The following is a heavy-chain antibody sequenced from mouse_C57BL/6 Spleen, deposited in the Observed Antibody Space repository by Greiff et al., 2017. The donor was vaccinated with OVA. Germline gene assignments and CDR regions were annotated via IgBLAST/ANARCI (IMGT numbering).Heavy chain of an antibody. CDR2: IWRGGST. D-gene: IGHD4-1*01. Sequence: VKLMESGPGLVQPSQSLSITCTVSGFSLTSYGVHWVRQSPGKGLEWLGVIWRGGSTDYNAAFMSRLSITKDNSKSQVFFKMNSLQADDTAIYYCAKNPNWDWYFDVWGTGTTVTVSS. J-gene: IGHJ1*03. V-gene: IGHV2-5*01. CDR1: GFSLTSYG. CDR3: AKNPNWDWYFDV.